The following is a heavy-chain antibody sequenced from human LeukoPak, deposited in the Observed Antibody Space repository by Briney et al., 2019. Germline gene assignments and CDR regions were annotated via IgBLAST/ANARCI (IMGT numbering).Heavy chain of an antibody. D-gene: IGHD3-3*01. J-gene: IGHJ6*02. Sequence: SETLSLTCAVYGGSFSGYYWSLIRQPPGRGLEWIGEINHSGSTNYNPSLKSRVTISVDTSKNQFSLKLSSVTAADTAVYYCARAVYDFWSGYPNQPYYYYGMDVWGQGTTVTVSS. CDR3: ARAVYDFWSGYPNQPYYYYGMDV. V-gene: IGHV4-34*01. CDR2: INHSGST. CDR1: GGSFSGYY.